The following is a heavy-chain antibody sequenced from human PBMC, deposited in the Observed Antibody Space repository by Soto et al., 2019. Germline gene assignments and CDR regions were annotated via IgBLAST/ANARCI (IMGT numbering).Heavy chain of an antibody. J-gene: IGHJ4*01. CDR1: GGSLGTSNW. CDR3: ARRKLRFLEWTRGPFDS. V-gene: IGHV4-4*02. Sequence: QVQLRETGPGLVKPSGTFSLICSVSGGSLGTSNWWSWVRQSPGKGLQWIGDIYATGRTKYNPSLQSRLTIAVDESKTQFSLKLASVTAADTDVYYCARRKLRFLEWTRGPFDSWGHGNLVIGSS. D-gene: IGHD3-3*01. CDR2: IYATGRT.